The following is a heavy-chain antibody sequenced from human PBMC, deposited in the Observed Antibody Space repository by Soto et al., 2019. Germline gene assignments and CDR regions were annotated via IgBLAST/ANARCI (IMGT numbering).Heavy chain of an antibody. D-gene: IGHD2-15*01. CDR2: ISAYNGNT. Sequence: APVKVSCKASGYTFTSYGISWVRQAPGQRLEWMGWISAYNGNTNYAQKLQGRVTMTTDTSTSTAYMELRSLRSDDTAVYYCARWQLLKYYYYGMDVWGQGTTVTVSS. V-gene: IGHV1-18*01. CDR3: ARWQLLKYYYYGMDV. CDR1: GYTFTSYG. J-gene: IGHJ6*02.